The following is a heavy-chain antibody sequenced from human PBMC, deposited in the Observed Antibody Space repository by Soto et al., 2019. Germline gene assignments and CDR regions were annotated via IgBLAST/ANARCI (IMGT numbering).Heavy chain of an antibody. CDR2: IIPVFGTA. J-gene: IGHJ5*01. CDR1: GGVFRNYA. D-gene: IGHD1-26*01. Sequence: QVQLVQSGAEVKKPGSSVKVSCKASGGVFRNYAINWVRQAPGQGLEWMGVIIPVFGTADYPQKFQGRVTITADESTTTAYMELTSLKTEATAVYFCARDRWGSYAFDSWGQGTLVTVAS. V-gene: IGHV1-69*01. CDR3: ARDRWGSYAFDS.